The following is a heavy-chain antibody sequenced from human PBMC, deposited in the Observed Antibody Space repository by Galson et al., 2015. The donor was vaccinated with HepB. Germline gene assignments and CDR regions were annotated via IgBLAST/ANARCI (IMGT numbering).Heavy chain of an antibody. Sequence: LRLSCAASEFRLSSYSMNWVRQAPGKGLEWVSSIHSSGFYKYYAGSVKGRFTISRDNARNSLYLQMSSLRVEDTAVYYCARENGRQLPLDYWGQGTLVTVSS. J-gene: IGHJ4*02. CDR2: IHSSGFYK. CDR3: ARENGRQLPLDY. CDR1: EFRLSSYS. D-gene: IGHD2-2*01. V-gene: IGHV3-21*01.